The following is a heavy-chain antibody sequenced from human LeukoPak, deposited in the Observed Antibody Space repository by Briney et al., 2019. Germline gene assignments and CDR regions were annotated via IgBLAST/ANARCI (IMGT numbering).Heavy chain of an antibody. CDR3: ARRIYNWKDGFDY. CDR2: TYYRPKWYN. J-gene: IGHJ4*02. CDR1: GDSVSSNSAA. D-gene: IGHD1-1*01. Sequence: SQTLSLTCAISGDSVSSNSAAWSWIRQSPSRGLEWLGRTYYRPKWYNDYAVSVKSRITINPDTSKNQFSLQLNSVTPDDTAVYYCARRIYNWKDGFDYWGQGTLVTVSS. V-gene: IGHV6-1*01.